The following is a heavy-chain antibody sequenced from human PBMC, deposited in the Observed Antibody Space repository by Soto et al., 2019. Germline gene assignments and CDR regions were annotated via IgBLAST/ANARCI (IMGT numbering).Heavy chain of an antibody. V-gene: IGHV4-31*02. Sequence: SISSGGYYWSWIRQHPGKGLEWIGYIYYSGSTYYNPSLKSRVTISVDTSKNQFSLKLSSVTAADTAVYYCARGPIAAAGHNWFDPWGQGTLVTVSS. D-gene: IGHD6-13*01. J-gene: IGHJ5*02. CDR2: IYYSGST. CDR3: ARGPIAAAGHNWFDP. CDR1: SISSGGYY.